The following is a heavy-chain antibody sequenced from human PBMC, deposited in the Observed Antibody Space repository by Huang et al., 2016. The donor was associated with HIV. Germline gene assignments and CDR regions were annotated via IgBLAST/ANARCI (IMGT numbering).Heavy chain of an antibody. V-gene: IGHV3-15*01. D-gene: IGHD1-1*01. CDR1: GLTFNNAG. CDR3: TTDLGNTWTRNY. CDR2: MKSKTDGGTT. J-gene: IGHJ4*02. Sequence: EVQLVESGGGLVKPGGSLRLSCAASGLTFNNAGMTWVRQAPGKGLEWVGRMKSKTDGGTTDYAASVRGRFSISRDDSKNTLYLQMNSLKTEDAALYFCTTDLGNTWTRNYWGQGTLVTVSS.